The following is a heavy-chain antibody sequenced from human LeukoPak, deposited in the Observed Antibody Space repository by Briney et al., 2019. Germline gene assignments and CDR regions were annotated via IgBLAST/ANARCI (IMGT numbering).Heavy chain of an antibody. CDR2: TSGSGGNT. V-gene: IGHV3-23*01. J-gene: IGHJ4*02. CDR1: GFXFSSYA. Sequence: GGSLRLSCAASGFXFSSYAMSWVRLAPGKGLKWVSATSGSGGNTYYADSVKGRFTISRDNSKDTLYLQMSSLRAEDTALYYCARRPTTVTYFDYWGQGTLVTVSS. D-gene: IGHD4-17*01. CDR3: ARRPTTVTYFDY.